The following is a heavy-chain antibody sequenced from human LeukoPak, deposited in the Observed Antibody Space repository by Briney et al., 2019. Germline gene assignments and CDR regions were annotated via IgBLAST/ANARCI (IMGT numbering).Heavy chain of an antibody. CDR3: ARTGDIVATTTFDY. J-gene: IGHJ4*02. D-gene: IGHD5-12*01. CDR2: ISAYNGNT. Sequence: ASVKVSCKASGYTFTSYGISWVRQAPGQGLEWMGWISAYNGNTNYAQKLQGRVTMTTDTSTSTAYMELRSLRSEDTAVYYCARTGDIVATTTFDYWGQGTLVTVSS. V-gene: IGHV1-18*01. CDR1: GYTFTSYG.